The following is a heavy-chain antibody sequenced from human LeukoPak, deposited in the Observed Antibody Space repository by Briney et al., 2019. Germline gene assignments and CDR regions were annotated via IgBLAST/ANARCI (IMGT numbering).Heavy chain of an antibody. J-gene: IGHJ6*03. CDR3: ARDRRSSSPYYYYMDA. CDR2: IYHSGST. D-gene: IGHD6-6*01. V-gene: IGHV4-38-2*02. Sequence: SETLSLTCTVSGYSISSGYYWGWIRQPPGKGLEWIGSIYHSGSTYYNPSLKSRVTISVDTSKNQFSLKLSSVTAADTAVYYCARDRRSSSPYYYYMDAWGKGTTVTVSS. CDR1: GYSISSGYY.